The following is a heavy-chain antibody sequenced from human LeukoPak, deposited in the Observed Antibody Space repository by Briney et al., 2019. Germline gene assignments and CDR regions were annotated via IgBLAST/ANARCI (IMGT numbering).Heavy chain of an antibody. J-gene: IGHJ4*02. V-gene: IGHV3-7*01. CDR2: IKPDGSEI. Sequence: GGSLRLSCAASGFTFISYWMSWVRQAPEKGLEWVAKIKPDGSEIYHVDSVQGRFTISRDNAKNSLYLQLNSLRAEDTAVYYCATSRFYLESWGQGTLVTVSS. CDR3: ATSRFYLES. CDR1: GFTFISYW.